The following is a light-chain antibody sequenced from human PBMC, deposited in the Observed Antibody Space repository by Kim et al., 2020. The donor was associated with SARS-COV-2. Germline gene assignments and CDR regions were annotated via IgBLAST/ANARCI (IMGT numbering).Light chain of an antibody. V-gene: IGKV3-20*01. Sequence: PGATATLSCRARESQAYIYMAWYQQKPGQSPRLLIHAASSRATGIPDRFSGSGSGTDFTLTISRLEPEDSGVYFCQQYADSYTFGQGTKLEIK. CDR1: ESQAYIY. CDR3: QQYADSYT. CDR2: AAS. J-gene: IGKJ2*01.